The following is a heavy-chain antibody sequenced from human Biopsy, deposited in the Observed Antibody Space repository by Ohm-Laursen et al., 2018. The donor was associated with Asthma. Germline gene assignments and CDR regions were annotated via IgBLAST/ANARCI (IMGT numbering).Heavy chain of an antibody. V-gene: IGHV1-69*01. Sequence: SSVKVSCKSLGGAFNTYVIGWVRQAPGQGLEWMGGINSVFGTTTYPQKFQDRVTITADDSTSTVYMELSSLRSEDTAVYYCARKAGSCISRTCYSLDFRGQGTLVTVSS. CDR3: ARKAGSCISRTCYSLDF. J-gene: IGHJ4*02. D-gene: IGHD2-2*01. CDR1: GGAFNTYV. CDR2: INSVFGTT.